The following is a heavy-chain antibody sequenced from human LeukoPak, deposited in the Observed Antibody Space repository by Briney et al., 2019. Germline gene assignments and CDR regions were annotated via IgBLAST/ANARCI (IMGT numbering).Heavy chain of an antibody. CDR1: VFTFSSYA. Sequence: GGSLRLSCAASVFTFSSYAISWVRHALGGGLEWVSAISGSGGSTYYADSVEGVFTIPRDNSKNTLYLQMNSLGAEDMSVYDCAKEVVVAAQLFDYWGQGTLVTVSS. CDR2: ISGSGGST. V-gene: IGHV3-23*01. CDR3: AKEVVVAAQLFDY. J-gene: IGHJ4*02. D-gene: IGHD2-15*01.